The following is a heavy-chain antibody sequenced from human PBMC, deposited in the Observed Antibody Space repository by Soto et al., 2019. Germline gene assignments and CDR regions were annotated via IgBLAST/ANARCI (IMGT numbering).Heavy chain of an antibody. CDR2: IYYSGST. Sequence: QLQLQESGPGLVKPSETLSLTCTVSGGSISSSSYYWGWIRQPPGKGLEWIGSIYYSGSTYYNPALKSRVTISVDTSKNQFSLQLSSVTAADTAVYYCASLGALTVMTRGYYYYGMDVWGQGTTVTVSS. CDR3: ASLGALTVMTRGYYYYGMDV. V-gene: IGHV4-39*01. CDR1: GGSISSSSYY. D-gene: IGHD3-10*01. J-gene: IGHJ6*02.